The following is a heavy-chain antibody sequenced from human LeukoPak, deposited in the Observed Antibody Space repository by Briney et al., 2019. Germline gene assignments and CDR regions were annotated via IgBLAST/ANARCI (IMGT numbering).Heavy chain of an antibody. D-gene: IGHD2-2*01. CDR3: ARVGEYPQSSPYYFDY. Sequence: SVKVSCKASGYTFTSYAISWVRQAPGQGLEWMGGIIPIFGTANYAQKFQGRVTITADESTSTAYMELSSLRSEDTAVYYCARVGEYPQSSPYYFDYWGQGTLVTVSS. J-gene: IGHJ4*02. CDR2: IIPIFGTA. V-gene: IGHV1-69*13. CDR1: GYTFTSYA.